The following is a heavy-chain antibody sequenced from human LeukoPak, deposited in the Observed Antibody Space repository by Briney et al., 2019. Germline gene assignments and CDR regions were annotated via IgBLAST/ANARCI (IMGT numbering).Heavy chain of an antibody. D-gene: IGHD3-22*01. CDR2: IKTKTDGGTT. V-gene: IGHV3-15*01. CDR1: GFTFSSYA. Sequence: GGSLRLSCAASGFTFSSYAMSWVRQAPGKGLEWVGRIKTKTDGGTTDYAAPVKDRSTISRDDSKNSLYLQMNSLKTEDTAVYYCTASYYDSSGYRVWGQGTLVTVSS. CDR3: TASYYDSSGYRV. J-gene: IGHJ4*02.